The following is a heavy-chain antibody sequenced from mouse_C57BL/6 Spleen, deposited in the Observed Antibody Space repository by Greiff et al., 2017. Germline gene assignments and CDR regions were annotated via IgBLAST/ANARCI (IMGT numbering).Heavy chain of an antibody. CDR3: ARHEDYYGGDGEYFDV. J-gene: IGHJ1*03. D-gene: IGHD1-1*01. CDR2: FYPGSGSI. CDR1: GYTFTEYT. Sequence: VKLQESGAELVKPGASVKLSCKASGYTFTEYTIHWVKQRSGQGLERNGWFYPGSGSIKYNEKFKDKDTLPADKSSSTVYMELSRLSSADSEVYVCARHEDYYGGDGEYFDVWGTGTTVTVSS. V-gene: IGHV1-62-2*01.